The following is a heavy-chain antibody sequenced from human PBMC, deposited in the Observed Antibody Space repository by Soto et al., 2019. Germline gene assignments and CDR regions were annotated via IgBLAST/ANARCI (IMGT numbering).Heavy chain of an antibody. J-gene: IGHJ6*02. CDR2: ISGSGGST. CDR3: AKVLFYDFWSGYYEQTAKVSPMDV. V-gene: IGHV3-23*01. Sequence: GGSLRLSCAASGGPFSSYAMSWVRQAPGKGLEWVSAISGSGGSTYYADSVKGRFTISRDNSKNTLYLQMNSLRAEDTAVYYCAKVLFYDFWSGYYEQTAKVSPMDVWGQGTTVTVSS. D-gene: IGHD3-3*01. CDR1: GGPFSSYA.